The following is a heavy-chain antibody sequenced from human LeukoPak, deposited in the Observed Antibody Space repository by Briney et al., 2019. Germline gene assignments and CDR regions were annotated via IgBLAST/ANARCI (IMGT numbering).Heavy chain of an antibody. J-gene: IGHJ6*03. V-gene: IGHV1-69*04. CDR1: GGTFSSYA. CDR2: IIPIFGKA. CDR3: AKEPASRLSGYYYMDV. Sequence: SVKVSCKASGGTFSSYAISWVRQAPGQGLEWMGRIIPIFGKANYAQKFQGRVTITADKSTSTAYMELSSLRSEDTAVYYCAKEPASRLSGYYYMDVWGKGTTVTVSS. D-gene: IGHD2/OR15-2a*01.